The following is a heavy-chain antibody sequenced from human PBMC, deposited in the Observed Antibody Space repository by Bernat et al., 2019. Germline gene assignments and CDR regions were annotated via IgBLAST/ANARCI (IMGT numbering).Heavy chain of an antibody. CDR2: IYYSGST. J-gene: IGHJ4*02. CDR1: GGSFSSGGYY. D-gene: IGHD2-15*01. V-gene: IGHV4-31*03. CDR3: ASASGSSLDY. Sequence: QVQLQESGPGLVKPSQTLSLTCTVSGGSFSSGGYYWYWIRQHPGKGLEWIGYIYYSGSTYSNPSLKDRVTISLGTSKNQFSLRLSSVTAADTAVYYCASASGSSLDYWGQGTLVTVSS.